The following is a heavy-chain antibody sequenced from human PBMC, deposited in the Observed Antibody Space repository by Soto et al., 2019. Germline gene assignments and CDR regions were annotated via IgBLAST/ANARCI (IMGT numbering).Heavy chain of an antibody. CDR2: ISLYSDGT. CDR1: AYTFSNYG. V-gene: IGHV1-18*01. Sequence: SVKVSCKTSAYTFSNYGITCVRPAPGQPLEWLGWISLYSDGTNYAQNIQGRATMTTATSTNTAHMELRSLRSDATAVYCCASVVAVAEAWFGSWGQGTLVTVSS. D-gene: IGHD6-19*01. CDR3: ASVVAVAEAWFGS. J-gene: IGHJ5*01.